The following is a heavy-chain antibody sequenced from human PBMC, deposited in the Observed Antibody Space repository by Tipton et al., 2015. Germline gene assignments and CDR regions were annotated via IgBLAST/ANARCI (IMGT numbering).Heavy chain of an antibody. D-gene: IGHD6-19*01. J-gene: IGHJ4*02. CDR3: ARRVAVADTADY. Sequence: TLSLTCDVSVGSFSGYQWSWIRQPPGKGLEWIGEINNSRNTIYNPSLKSRVTISVDTAKNHFSLKLSSVTAADTAVYYCARRVAVADTADYWGQGTLVTVSS. CDR1: VGSFSGYQ. V-gene: IGHV4-34*01. CDR2: INNSRNT.